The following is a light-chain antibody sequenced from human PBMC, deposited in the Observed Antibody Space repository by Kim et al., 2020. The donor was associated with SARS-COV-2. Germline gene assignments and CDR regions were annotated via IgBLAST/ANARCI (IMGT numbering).Light chain of an antibody. V-gene: IGKV3-20*01. J-gene: IGKJ2*01. Sequence: EIVLTQSPGTLSLSPGERATLSCRASRSVSSNYLAWFQQKPGQAPRLLIYGASSRITGIPDRFSGSGSGTDFTLTISRLEPEDFAVYYCQQYDSSPYTFGQGTKLEI. CDR2: GAS. CDR1: RSVSSNY. CDR3: QQYDSSPYT.